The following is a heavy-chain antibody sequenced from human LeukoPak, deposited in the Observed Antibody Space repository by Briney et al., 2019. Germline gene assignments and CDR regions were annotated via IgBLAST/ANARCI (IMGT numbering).Heavy chain of an antibody. CDR2: ISWNSGSI. Sequence: GRSLRLSCAASGFTFDVYAMHWVRQAPGKGLEWVSGISWNSGSIGYADSVKGRFIISRDNDKNSLYLQMNSLRAEDMALYYCAREYSSSSGAGYYYYYYMDVWGKGTTVTVSS. CDR3: AREYSSSSGAGYYYYYYMDV. CDR1: GFTFDVYA. V-gene: IGHV3-9*03. J-gene: IGHJ6*03. D-gene: IGHD6-6*01.